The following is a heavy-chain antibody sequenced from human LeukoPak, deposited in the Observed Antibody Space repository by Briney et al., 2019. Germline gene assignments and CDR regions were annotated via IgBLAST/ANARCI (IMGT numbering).Heavy chain of an antibody. J-gene: IGHJ6*02. CDR1: GFTFSDYY. D-gene: IGHD3-3*01. V-gene: IGHV3-11*04. CDR2: ISSSGSTI. CDR3: ARDAGGWGVVTTYYYYYYGMDV. Sequence: GGSLRLSCAASGFTFSDYYMSWIRQAPGKGLEWVSYISSSGSTIYYADSVKGRFTISRDNAKNSLYLQMDSLRAEDTAVYYCARDAGGWGVVTTYYYYYYGMDVWGQGTTVTVSS.